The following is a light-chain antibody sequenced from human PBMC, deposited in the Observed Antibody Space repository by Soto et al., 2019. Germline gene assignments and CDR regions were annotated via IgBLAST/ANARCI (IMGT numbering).Light chain of an antibody. Sequence: EIVLTQSPGTLSLSPGERATLSCRTSQSVNSNFLAWYQQKPGQAPRLLVYGSSTRAAGVPDRFSGSGSGTDFTLTISRLEPEDFVVYYCQQYGHSPLLYTFGQGTKLGVK. CDR1: QSVNSNF. CDR2: GSS. J-gene: IGKJ2*01. V-gene: IGKV3-20*01. CDR3: QQYGHSPLLYT.